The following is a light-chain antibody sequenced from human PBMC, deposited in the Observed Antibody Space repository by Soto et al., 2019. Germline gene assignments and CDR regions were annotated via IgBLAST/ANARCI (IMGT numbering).Light chain of an antibody. CDR2: GVT. J-gene: IGLJ1*01. CDR1: SSDVGAYYS. Sequence: QSALAQPASVSGSPGQSITISCSGTSSDVGAYYSVSWYQHHPGKAPKLIIYGVTNRPSGVSNRFSGSKSGNTASLTISGLQAEEEADYQCSSYTSGSSNYVFGPGNKVIVL. CDR3: SSYTSGSSNYV. V-gene: IGLV2-14*01.